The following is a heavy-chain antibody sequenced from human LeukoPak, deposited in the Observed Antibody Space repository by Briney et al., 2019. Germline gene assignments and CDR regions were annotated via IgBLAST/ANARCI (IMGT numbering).Heavy chain of an antibody. CDR2: INPNSGGT. D-gene: IGHD1-26*01. J-gene: IGHJ4*02. Sequence: GASGDVFRQGSWNTLNGYYMHRGRRPPRKRREWMGWINPNSGGTNNAQKFQGRVTMTRDTSISTAYMELSRLRSDDTAVYYCARVREWEPLDYWGQGTLVTVSS. CDR1: WNTLNGYY. CDR3: ARVREWEPLDY. V-gene: IGHV1-2*02.